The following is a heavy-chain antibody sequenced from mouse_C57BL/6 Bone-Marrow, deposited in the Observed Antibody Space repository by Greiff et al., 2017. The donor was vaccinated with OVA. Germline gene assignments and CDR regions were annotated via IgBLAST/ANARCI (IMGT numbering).Heavy chain of an antibody. CDR3: TRGYSNYYAMDY. CDR2: IDPETGGT. V-gene: IGHV1-15*01. Sequence: VQLQQSWAELVRPGASVTLSCKASGYTFTDYEMHWVKQTPVHGLEWIGAIDPETGGTAYNQKFKGKAILTADKSSSTAYMELRSLTSEDSAVYYCTRGYSNYYAMDYWGQGTSVTVSS. D-gene: IGHD2-5*01. CDR1: GYTFTDYE. J-gene: IGHJ4*01.